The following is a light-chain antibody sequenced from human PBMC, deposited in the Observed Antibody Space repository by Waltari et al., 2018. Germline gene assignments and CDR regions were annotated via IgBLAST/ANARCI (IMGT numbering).Light chain of an antibody. CDR1: TSDVGKYNL. CDR3: HSHATSITSVI. Sequence: QSALTQPASVSGSPGQSITISCTGTTSDVGKYNLFSWSQQHPGKAPKLIIYEVTKRPSGVSNRFSGSKSGNTASLTISGLQADDEADYYCHSHATSITSVIFGGGTKLTVI. CDR2: EVT. J-gene: IGLJ2*01. V-gene: IGLV2-23*02.